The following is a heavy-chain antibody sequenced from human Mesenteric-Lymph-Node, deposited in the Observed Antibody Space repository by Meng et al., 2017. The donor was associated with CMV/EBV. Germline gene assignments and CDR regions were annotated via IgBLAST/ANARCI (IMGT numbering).Heavy chain of an antibody. CDR1: GFTFDDYA. CDR3: ARGHYDILTGWNFRMDV. CDR2: ISWNSGSI. J-gene: IGHJ6*02. Sequence: LSLTCAASGFTFDDYAMHWVRQAPGKGLEWVSGISWNSGSIGYADSVKGRFTISRDNSKNTLYLQMNSLRAEDTAVYYCARGHYDILTGWNFRMDVWGQGTTVTVSS. V-gene: IGHV3-9*01. D-gene: IGHD3-9*01.